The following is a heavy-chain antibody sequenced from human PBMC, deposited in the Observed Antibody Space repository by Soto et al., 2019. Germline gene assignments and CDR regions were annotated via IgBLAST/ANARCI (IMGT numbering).Heavy chain of an antibody. CDR2: LSPGDSDI. V-gene: IGHV5-51*01. CDR3: AIGYSSSWYHPRNNWFDP. J-gene: IGHJ5*02. Sequence: GESLKISCKGSGYTFTSYWIGWVRQMPGKGLEWMGILSPGDSDIRYSPSFQGQVTISADKSISTAYLQWSGLKASDTAMYYCAIGYSSSWYHPRNNWFDPWGQGTLVTVSS. D-gene: IGHD6-13*01. CDR1: GYTFTSYW.